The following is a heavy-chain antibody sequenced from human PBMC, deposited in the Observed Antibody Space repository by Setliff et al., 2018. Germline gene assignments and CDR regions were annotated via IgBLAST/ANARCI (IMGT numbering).Heavy chain of an antibody. J-gene: IGHJ4*02. Sequence: GGSLRLSCSASGFIFTTYAMSWVRQAPGKGLEWVSSPSGDGLNTYYADSVKGRFTISRDNSRHSVHLQMSNLSVEDTAVYYCVKGHDWQGPGYFASWGQGALVTVSS. V-gene: IGHV3-23*01. CDR3: VKGHDWQGPGYFAS. D-gene: IGHD5-12*01. CDR1: GFIFTTYA. CDR2: PSGDGLNT.